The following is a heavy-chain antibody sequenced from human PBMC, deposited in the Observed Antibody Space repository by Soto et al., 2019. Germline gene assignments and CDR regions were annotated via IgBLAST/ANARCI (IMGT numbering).Heavy chain of an antibody. V-gene: IGHV5-51*01. Sequence: LGESLKISCKGSGYSFTSYWIGWVRQMPGKGLEWMGIIYPGDSDTRYSPSFQGQVTISADKSISTAYLQWSSLKASDTAMYYCARPVAAAGRGEYYYYYGMDVWGQGTTVTVSS. CDR3: ARPVAAAGRGEYYYYYGMDV. CDR2: IYPGDSDT. CDR1: GYSFTSYW. J-gene: IGHJ6*02. D-gene: IGHD6-13*01.